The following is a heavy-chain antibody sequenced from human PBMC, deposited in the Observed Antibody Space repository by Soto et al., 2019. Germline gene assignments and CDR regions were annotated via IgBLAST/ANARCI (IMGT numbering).Heavy chain of an antibody. Sequence: GGSLRLSCAASGFTFSSYAMHWVRQAPGKGLEWVAVISYDGSNKYYADSVKGRFTISRDNSKNTLYLQMNSLRAEDTAVYYCAKERSRFGELPAYFDYWGQGTLVTVSS. D-gene: IGHD3-10*01. J-gene: IGHJ4*02. V-gene: IGHV3-30-3*01. CDR2: ISYDGSNK. CDR3: AKERSRFGELPAYFDY. CDR1: GFTFSSYA.